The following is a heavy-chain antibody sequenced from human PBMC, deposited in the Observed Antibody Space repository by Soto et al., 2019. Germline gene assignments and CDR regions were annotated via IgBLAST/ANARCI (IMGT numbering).Heavy chain of an antibody. D-gene: IGHD3-3*01. J-gene: IGHJ6*02. Sequence: SVKVSCKASGYTFTSYTISWVRQAPGQGLEWMGRIIPILGIANYAQKFQGRVTITADKSTSTAYMELSSLRSEDTAVYYCARCGYQDFGVVIMGYEYYYYGMDVWGQ. CDR1: GYTFTSYT. CDR2: IIPILGIA. CDR3: ARCGYQDFGVVIMGYEYYYYGMDV. V-gene: IGHV1-69*02.